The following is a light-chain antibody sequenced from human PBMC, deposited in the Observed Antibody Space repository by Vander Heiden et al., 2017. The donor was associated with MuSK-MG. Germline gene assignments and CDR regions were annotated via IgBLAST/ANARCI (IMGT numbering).Light chain of an antibody. CDR2: GVS. CDR3: SSDTSSNTLV. J-gene: IGLJ1*01. CDR1: SSDVGGYNY. Sequence: QSALTHPASVSGSPGQSINISCTGTSSDVGGYNYVSWYQQHPGKAPKLMIYGVSNLPSGVSNRFSGSKSGNTASLTISGLQAEDEAEYYCSSDTSSNTLVFGTGTKVTVL. V-gene: IGLV2-14*03.